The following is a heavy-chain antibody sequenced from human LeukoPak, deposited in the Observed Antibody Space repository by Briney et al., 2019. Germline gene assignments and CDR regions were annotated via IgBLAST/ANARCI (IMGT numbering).Heavy chain of an antibody. V-gene: IGHV3-33*01. Sequence: GGSLRLSCAASGFIFSTYGLHWVRQAPGKGLEWVAVIFSDGYTKYYAASVKDRFTTSRDNYRNTLYLHMNSLIPGDTGVYYCARASGPFDFWGQGTLLTVSS. CDR2: IFSDGYTK. CDR1: GFIFSTYG. D-gene: IGHD3-10*01. J-gene: IGHJ4*02. CDR3: ARASGPFDF.